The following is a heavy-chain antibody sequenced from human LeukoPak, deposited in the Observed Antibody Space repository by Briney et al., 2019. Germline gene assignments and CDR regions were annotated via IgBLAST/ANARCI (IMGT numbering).Heavy chain of an antibody. J-gene: IGHJ4*02. V-gene: IGHV1-2*02. Sequence: ASVKVSCKASGYTFTSYYMHWVRQAPGQGLEWMGWINPNSGGTNYAQKFQGRVTMTRDTSISTAYMELSRLRSDDTAVYYCARSRRDNYYDSSGSDGDYFDYWGQGTLVTVSS. CDR3: ARSRRDNYYDSSGSDGDYFDY. CDR1: GYTFTSYY. CDR2: INPNSGGT. D-gene: IGHD3-22*01.